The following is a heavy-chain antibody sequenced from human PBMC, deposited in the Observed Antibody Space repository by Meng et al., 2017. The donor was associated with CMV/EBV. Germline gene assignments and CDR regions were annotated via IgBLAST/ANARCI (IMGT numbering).Heavy chain of an antibody. V-gene: IGHV3-48*03. Sequence: GESLKISCAASGFTFDDYAMHWVRQAPGKGLEWVSYISSSGSTIYYADSVKGRFTISRDNAKNSLYLQMNSLRAEDTAVYYCASRIAAADPFDYWGQGTLVTVSS. D-gene: IGHD6-13*01. CDR3: ASRIAAADPFDY. CDR2: ISSSGSTI. CDR1: GFTFDDYA. J-gene: IGHJ4*02.